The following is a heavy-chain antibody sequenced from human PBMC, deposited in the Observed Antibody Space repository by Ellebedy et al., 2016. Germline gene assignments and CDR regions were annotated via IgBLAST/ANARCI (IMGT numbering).Heavy chain of an antibody. CDR1: GFSFSSYW. J-gene: IGHJ3*02. V-gene: IGHV3-23*01. CDR3: AREHKGRVATIPHALDI. D-gene: IGHD5-12*01. CDR2: ISGSGGST. Sequence: GGSLRLXCAASGFSFSSYWMSWVRQAPGTGLEWVSAISGSGGSTYYADSVKGRFTISRDNAKNSLYLQMNSLRAEDTAVSYCAREHKGRVATIPHALDIWGQGTMVTVSS.